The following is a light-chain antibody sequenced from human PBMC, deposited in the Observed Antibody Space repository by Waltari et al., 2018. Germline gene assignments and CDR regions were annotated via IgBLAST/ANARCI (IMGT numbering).Light chain of an antibody. V-gene: IGLV3-10*01. Sequence: SYELTPPPSVSVSPGQTARITSSRPELPRKYAYWFQQKSGQAPRLVIYEDTKRPPGIPARFSGSSSGTVATLTITGAQVDDEADYYCYSSDTTGLRVFGGGTTVVVL. J-gene: IGLJ1*01. CDR1: ELPRKY. CDR3: YSSDTTGLRV. CDR2: EDT.